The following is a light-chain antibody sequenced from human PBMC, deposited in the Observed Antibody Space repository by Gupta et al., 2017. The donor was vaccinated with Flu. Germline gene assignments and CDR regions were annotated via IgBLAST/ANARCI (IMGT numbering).Light chain of an antibody. V-gene: IGLV8-61*01. CDR1: AGAVATSYY. Sequence: TLTLTCCLSAGAVATSYYPCWYHQTPGHAPRPLIYRASIRSSGVPDRFSGSILGNTAALTITGAQADDDAKYYCALYVRTGLYVFGTGTRVTVL. J-gene: IGLJ1*01. CDR2: RAS. CDR3: ALYVRTGLYV.